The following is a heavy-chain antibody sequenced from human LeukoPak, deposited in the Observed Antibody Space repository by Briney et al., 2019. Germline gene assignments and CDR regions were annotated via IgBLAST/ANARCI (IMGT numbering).Heavy chain of an antibody. CDR3: AGRYCSNGLCPFDY. CDR1: GFTFSSYS. CDR2: ISSSGSYI. V-gene: IGHV3-21*01. Sequence: GSLRLSCAASGFTFSSYSMNWVRQAPGKGLEWVSSISSSGSYIHYADSVKGRFTISRDNAMNSLYLQMDTLGAEDTAVYYCAGRYCSNGLCPFDYRGQGTLVTVSS. D-gene: IGHD2-8*01. J-gene: IGHJ4*02.